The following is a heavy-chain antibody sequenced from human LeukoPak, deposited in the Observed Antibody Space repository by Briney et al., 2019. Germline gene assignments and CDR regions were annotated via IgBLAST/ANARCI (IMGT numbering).Heavy chain of an antibody. CDR1: GFTFSSYS. D-gene: IGHD3-10*02. Sequence: GGSLRLSCAASGFTFSSYSMNWVRQAPGKGLEWVSSISSSSSYINYADSVRGRFTISRDNAKNSLYLQMNSLRAEDTAVYYCAELGITMIGGVWGKGTTVTISS. V-gene: IGHV3-21*01. CDR3: AELGITMIGGV. CDR2: ISSSSSYI. J-gene: IGHJ6*04.